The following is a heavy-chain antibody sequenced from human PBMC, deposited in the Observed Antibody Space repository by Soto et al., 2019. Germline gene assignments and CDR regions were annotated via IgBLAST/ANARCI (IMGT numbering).Heavy chain of an antibody. J-gene: IGHJ3*02. D-gene: IGHD3-16*01. V-gene: IGHV1-18*04. CDR1: GYTFTNHG. Sequence: ASVKVSGKTSGYTFTNHGINWVRQAPGQGLEWMGWINPYNANTNYAQKLQGRVTMTTDTSTSTAYMDLRSLTSDDTAVYYCARDRVAGIWGDAFDIWGQGTMVTVSS. CDR2: INPYNANT. CDR3: ARDRVAGIWGDAFDI.